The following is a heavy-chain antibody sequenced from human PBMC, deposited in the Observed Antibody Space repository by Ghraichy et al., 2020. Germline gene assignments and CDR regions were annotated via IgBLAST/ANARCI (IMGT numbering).Heavy chain of an antibody. V-gene: IGHV3-11*06. J-gene: IGHJ4*02. CDR2: ISSTSIYT. CDR3: ARARGSRTYYSDY. D-gene: IGHD3-10*01. Sequence: GESLNISCAASGFTFSDYYMSWIRQAPGKGLEWVSNISSTSIYTNYADSVKGRFTISRDNAKNSVYLQMNSLRVEDTAVYYCARARGSRTYYSDYWGQGALVTVSS. CDR1: GFTFSDYY.